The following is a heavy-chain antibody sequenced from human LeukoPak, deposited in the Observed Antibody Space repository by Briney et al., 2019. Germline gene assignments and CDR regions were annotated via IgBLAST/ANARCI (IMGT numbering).Heavy chain of an antibody. CDR3: ARWYGVHYEYFFDY. D-gene: IGHD2-15*01. CDR2: ISGSGGST. Sequence: PGGSLRLSCAASGFTFSIYAMSWVRQAPGKGLEWVSFISGSGGSTYYADSVKGRFTISRDNSKNTLYLQMNSLRAEDTAVYYCARWYGVHYEYFFDYWGQGTLVTVSS. V-gene: IGHV3-23*01. J-gene: IGHJ4*02. CDR1: GFTFSIYA.